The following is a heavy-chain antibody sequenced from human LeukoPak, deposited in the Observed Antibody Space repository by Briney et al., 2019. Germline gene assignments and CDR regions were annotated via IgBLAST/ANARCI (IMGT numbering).Heavy chain of an antibody. J-gene: IGHJ4*02. CDR2: LSGSGGST. CDR1: GFTFSGYA. V-gene: IGHV3-23*01. Sequence: GGSLRLSCAASGFTFSGYAMSWARQAPGKGLEWVSSLSGSGGSTDYADSVKGRFTISRDNSKNTLYLQMNSLRAEDTAVYYCAREIKDSSLSYYFDYWGQGTLVTVSS. D-gene: IGHD6-13*01. CDR3: AREIKDSSLSYYFDY.